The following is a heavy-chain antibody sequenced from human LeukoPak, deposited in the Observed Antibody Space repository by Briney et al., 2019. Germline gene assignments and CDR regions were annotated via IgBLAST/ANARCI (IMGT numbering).Heavy chain of an antibody. CDR3: ARDAQYYYDSSGYLFP. Sequence: GGSLRLSCAASGFTFSSYSMNWVRQAPGKGLEWVSSISSSSYIYYADSVKGRFTISRDNAKNSLYLQMNSLRAEDTAVYYCARDAQYYYDSSGYLFPWGQGTLVTVSS. CDR1: GFTFSSYS. V-gene: IGHV3-21*01. J-gene: IGHJ5*02. CDR2: ISSSSYI. D-gene: IGHD3-22*01.